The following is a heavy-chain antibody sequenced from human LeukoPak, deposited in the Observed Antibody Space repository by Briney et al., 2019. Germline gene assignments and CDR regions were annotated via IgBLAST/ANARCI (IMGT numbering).Heavy chain of an antibody. J-gene: IGHJ4*02. Sequence: GGSLRLSCVASGFTVSSKYMSWVRQAPGKGLEWVSVIYSGGSTYYGESVKGRFTISRDNSKNTVYLQMNALRAEDTAVYYCAKGIAVAGTRQARTPQSGRRYWGQGTLVTVSS. CDR2: IYSGGST. CDR1: GFTVSSKY. V-gene: IGHV3-53*01. D-gene: IGHD6-19*01. CDR3: AKGIAVAGTRQARTPQSGRRY.